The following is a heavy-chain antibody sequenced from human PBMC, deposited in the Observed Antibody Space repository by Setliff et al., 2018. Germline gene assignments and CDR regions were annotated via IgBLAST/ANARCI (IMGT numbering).Heavy chain of an antibody. V-gene: IGHV5-51*01. J-gene: IGHJ4*02. Sequence: GESLKISCTGSGYSFITYWIGWVRQMPGKGLERMGIIYPSDSDTRYSPSFQGQVTISADKSNNTAYLQLKSLRASDTAIYFCARRSYSSALYYFDYWGQGTLVTVSS. CDR1: GYSFITYW. CDR3: ARRSYSSALYYFDY. CDR2: IYPSDSDT. D-gene: IGHD6-19*01.